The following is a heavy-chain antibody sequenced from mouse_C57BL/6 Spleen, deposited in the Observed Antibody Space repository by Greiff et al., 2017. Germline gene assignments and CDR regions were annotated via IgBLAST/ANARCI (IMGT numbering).Heavy chain of an antibody. CDR1: GFNIKDDY. D-gene: IGHD1-1*01. CDR2: IDPENGYT. V-gene: IGHV14-4*01. Sequence: EVQLQESGAELVRPGASVKLSCTASGFNIKDDYMHWVKQRPEQGLEWIGWIDPENGYTEYASKFQGKATITADTSSSTAYLQLSSLASEDTSVYYCTTPQYYGSSPYAMDYWGQGTSVTVSS. J-gene: IGHJ4*01. CDR3: TTPQYYGSSPYAMDY.